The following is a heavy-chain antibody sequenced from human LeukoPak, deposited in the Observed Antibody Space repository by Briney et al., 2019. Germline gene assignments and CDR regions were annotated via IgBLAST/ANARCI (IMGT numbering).Heavy chain of an antibody. D-gene: IGHD3-16*01. J-gene: IGHJ4*02. V-gene: IGHV3-48*03. CDR2: ISTSGSTI. CDR1: GFTFSSYE. CDR3: ARESPDYVWGSSDFDS. Sequence: GSLRLSCAASGFTFSSYEMNWVRQAPGKGLEWVSYISTSGSTIYYADSVRGRFTISRDNAKNSLYLQMNSLRAEDMAVYYCARESPDYVWGSSDFDSWGQGTLVTVSS.